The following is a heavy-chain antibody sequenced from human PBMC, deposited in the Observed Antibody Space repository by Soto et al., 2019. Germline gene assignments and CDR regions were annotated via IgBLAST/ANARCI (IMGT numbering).Heavy chain of an antibody. V-gene: IGHV4-39*01. D-gene: IGHD1-1*01. CDR1: GGSISSPSYN. J-gene: IGHJ4*02. CDR3: ATVASTHFDS. Sequence: QVQLQQSGPGLLKPSETLSLTCTVSGGSISSPSYNWGWVRQRRGKGPEWIGSFFYGGRTHYSPSLESRLSISVDTARSQVSLILTSVTAADTAVYYCATVASTHFDSWGQGALVVVSS. CDR2: FFYGGRT.